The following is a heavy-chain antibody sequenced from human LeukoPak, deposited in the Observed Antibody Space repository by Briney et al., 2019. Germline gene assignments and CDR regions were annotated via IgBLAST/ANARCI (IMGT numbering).Heavy chain of an antibody. V-gene: IGHV3-7*03. CDR1: GFTFSSYW. J-gene: IGHJ4*02. CDR2: IKQDGSEK. D-gene: IGHD2-15*01. CDR3: AKGGRYCSGGSCYFDY. Sequence: GGSLRLSCAASGFTFSSYWMSWVRQAPGKGLEGVANIKQDGSEKYYVDSVKGRFTISRDNSKNTLYLQMNSLRAEDTAVYYCAKGGRYCSGGSCYFDYWGQGTLVTVSS.